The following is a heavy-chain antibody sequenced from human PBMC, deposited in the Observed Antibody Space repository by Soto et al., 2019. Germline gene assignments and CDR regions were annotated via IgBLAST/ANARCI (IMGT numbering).Heavy chain of an antibody. CDR2: ISYDGSNK. V-gene: IGHV3-30*09. CDR1: GFTFSSYA. J-gene: IGHJ6*04. Sequence: QVQVVESGGGVVQPGRSLRLSCAASGFTFSSYAMHWVRQAPGKGLEWVALISYDGSNKYYADSVKGRFAISRDNSKNTLYLQMNSVRSGDTAVYYCARMWVLHCMDGWGEGTMVTVSS. D-gene: IGHD2-15*01. CDR3: ARMWVLHCMDG.